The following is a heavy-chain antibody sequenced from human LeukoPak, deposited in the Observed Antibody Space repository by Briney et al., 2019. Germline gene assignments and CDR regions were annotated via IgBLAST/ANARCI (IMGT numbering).Heavy chain of an antibody. CDR3: ARDVNYYDSSGSKGDY. Sequence: GGSLRLSGAASGFTFSSYSMNWVGQGPGKGLEGVSYISSSSSTIYYADSVKGRFTISRDNAKNSLYLQMNSLRAEDTAVYYCARDVNYYDSSGSKGDYWGQGTLVTVSS. CDR1: GFTFSSYS. J-gene: IGHJ4*02. CDR2: ISSSSSTI. V-gene: IGHV3-48*01. D-gene: IGHD3-22*01.